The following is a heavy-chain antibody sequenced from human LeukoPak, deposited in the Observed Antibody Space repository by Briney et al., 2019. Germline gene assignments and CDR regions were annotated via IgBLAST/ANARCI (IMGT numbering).Heavy chain of an antibody. CDR3: ARDDRAGPLFDF. CDR2: ISYDGSNK. Sequence: GGSLRLSCAASGFTFSSYAMHWVRQAPGKGLEWVAVISYDGSNKYYADSVKGRFTISRDNSKNSLYLQMNSLRDEDTAVYYCARDDRAGPLFDFWGQGTLVTVSS. V-gene: IGHV3-30-3*01. J-gene: IGHJ4*02. D-gene: IGHD6-13*01. CDR1: GFTFSSYA.